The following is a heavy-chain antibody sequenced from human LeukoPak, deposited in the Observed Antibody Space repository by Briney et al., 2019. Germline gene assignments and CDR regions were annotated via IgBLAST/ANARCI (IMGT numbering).Heavy chain of an antibody. D-gene: IGHD1-26*01. CDR3: ARHLVGATDGMDV. CDR1: GGSISSYY. Sequence: SETLSLTCTVSGGSISSYYWSWIRQPPGKGLEWIGYIYYSGSTNYNPSLKSRVTISVDTSKNQFSLKLSSVTAADTAVYYCARHLVGATDGMDVWGQGTTVTVSS. V-gene: IGHV4-59*08. CDR2: IYYSGST. J-gene: IGHJ6*02.